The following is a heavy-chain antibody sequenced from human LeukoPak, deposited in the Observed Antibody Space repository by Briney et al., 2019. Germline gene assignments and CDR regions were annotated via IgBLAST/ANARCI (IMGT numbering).Heavy chain of an antibody. J-gene: IGHJ4*02. CDR2: IYSGGST. D-gene: IGHD3-10*01. CDR3: ARDGPYVSSGSQPLDY. V-gene: IGHV3-53*01. CDR1: GFTVSSNY. Sequence: PGGSLRLSCAASGFTVSSNYMSWVRQAPGKGLEWVSVIYSGGSTYYADSVKGRFTISRDNSKNTLYLQMNSLRAEDTAVYYCARDGPYVSSGSQPLDYWGQGTLVTVSS.